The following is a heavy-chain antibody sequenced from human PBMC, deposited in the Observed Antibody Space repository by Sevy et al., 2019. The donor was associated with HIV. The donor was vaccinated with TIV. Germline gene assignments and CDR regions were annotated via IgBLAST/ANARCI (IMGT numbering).Heavy chain of an antibody. V-gene: IGHV4-61*02. D-gene: IGHD3-10*02. CDR1: RGSITNGDFY. CDR2: IYTTGST. CDR3: AAQSTIFFSFDS. J-gene: IGHJ4*02. Sequence: SETLSLTCTVSRGSITNGDFYYTWIRQPAGKGLEWIGRIYTTGSTDYNPSLRSRVIISVDRSRNQFSLKIQSVTAADTAAYYCAAQSTIFFSFDSCGQGTQVTVSS.